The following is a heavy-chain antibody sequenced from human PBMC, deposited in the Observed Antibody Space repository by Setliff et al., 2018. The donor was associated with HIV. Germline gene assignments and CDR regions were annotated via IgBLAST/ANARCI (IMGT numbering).Heavy chain of an antibody. D-gene: IGHD6-13*01. J-gene: IGHJ4*02. CDR2: IRYDGSNK. Sequence: PGWSLRLSCAASGFTFSSYGMHWVRQAPGKGLEWVAFIRYDGSNKYYADSVKGRFTISRDNSKNTLYLQMNSLRAEDTAVYYCAKDLSYSSSWYYFDYWGQGTLVTVSS. CDR1: GFTFSSYG. V-gene: IGHV3-30*02. CDR3: AKDLSYSSSWYYFDY.